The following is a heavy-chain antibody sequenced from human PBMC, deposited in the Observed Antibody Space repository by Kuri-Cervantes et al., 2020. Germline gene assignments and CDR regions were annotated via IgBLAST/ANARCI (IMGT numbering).Heavy chain of an antibody. J-gene: IGHJ4*02. Sequence: ASVKVSCKASGYTFTAYYMHWVRQAPGQGLEWMGIINPSGGSTSYAQKFQGRVTMTTDTSTSTAYMELRSLRSDDTAVYYCARTWYSSSWYGYWGQGTLVTVSS. CDR3: ARTWYSSSWYGY. CDR1: GYTFTAYY. V-gene: IGHV1-46*01. D-gene: IGHD6-13*01. CDR2: INPSGGST.